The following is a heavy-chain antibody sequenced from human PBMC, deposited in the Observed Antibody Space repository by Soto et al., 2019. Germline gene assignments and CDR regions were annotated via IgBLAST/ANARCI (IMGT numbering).Heavy chain of an antibody. CDR3: ARDRRSSWYRDY. CDR1: GYTFTSYA. V-gene: IGHV1-3*05. J-gene: IGHJ4*02. Sequence: QVQLVQSGAEEKKPGASVKVSCKASGYTFTSYAMHWVRQAPGQRLEWMGWINAGNGNTKYSQKFQGRVTITRDTSASTAYMELSSLRSEDTAVYFCARDRRSSWYRDYWGQGTLVTLSS. D-gene: IGHD6-13*01. CDR2: INAGNGNT.